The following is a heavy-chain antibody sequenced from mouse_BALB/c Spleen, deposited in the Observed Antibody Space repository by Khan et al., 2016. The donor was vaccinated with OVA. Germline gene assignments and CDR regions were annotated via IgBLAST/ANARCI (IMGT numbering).Heavy chain of an antibody. V-gene: IGHV1-37*01. Sequence: VRLQQSGPELVKPGASMKMSCKASGYSFTGYTMNWVKQSHVKNLEWIGLINPYNGGTAYNQKFRGKATLTVDKSSNTAYMELLSLTSEDSAVYYCVRTASYGDYVEAWFAYLGQGTLVTVSA. CDR1: GYSFTGYT. CDR2: INPYNGGT. J-gene: IGHJ3*01. D-gene: IGHD2-13*01. CDR3: VRTASYGDYVEAWFAY.